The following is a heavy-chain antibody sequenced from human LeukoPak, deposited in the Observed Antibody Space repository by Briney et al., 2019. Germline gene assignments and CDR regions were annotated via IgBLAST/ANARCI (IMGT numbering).Heavy chain of an antibody. CDR2: INPSGGGT. CDR3: ARVSMGATYFRAFDI. V-gene: IGHV1-46*01. Sequence: ASVKVSCKASGYTFTNYYMHWVRQAPGQGLEWMGMINPSGGGTGYAQRFQGRVTMTRDTSTSTVYMDLSSLRSEDTAAYYCARVSMGATYFRAFDIWGQGTMVTVSS. J-gene: IGHJ3*02. D-gene: IGHD1-26*01. CDR1: GYTFTNYY.